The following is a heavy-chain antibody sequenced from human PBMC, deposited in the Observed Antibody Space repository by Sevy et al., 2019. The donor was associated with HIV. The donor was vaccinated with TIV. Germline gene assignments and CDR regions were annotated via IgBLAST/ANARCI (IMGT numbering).Heavy chain of an antibody. D-gene: IGHD3-10*01. CDR3: ARLYGSGAFFTFDY. Sequence: SETLSLTCAVSGGSISSYHWSWIRQPPEKGLEWIGHVYSSGSTNYNPSLKSRVTISLATSKTQFSLKLTSVTAADTAVYYCARLYGSGAFFTFDYWGQGILVTVSS. J-gene: IGHJ4*02. CDR1: GGSISSYH. CDR2: VYSSGST. V-gene: IGHV4-59*01.